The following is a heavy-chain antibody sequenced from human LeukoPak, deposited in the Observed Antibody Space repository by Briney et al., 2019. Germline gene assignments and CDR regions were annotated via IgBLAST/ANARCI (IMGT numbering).Heavy chain of an antibody. Sequence: SETLSLTCSVSGGSISPYYWSWIRQPPGKGLEWIAYIYHSGTTKYNPSLRSRVTISVDTSENQFSLMLDSVTAADTAVYYCARHGGSYFLYWGQGTLVTVSS. J-gene: IGHJ4*02. D-gene: IGHD3-16*01. CDR1: GGSISPYY. V-gene: IGHV4-59*08. CDR3: ARHGGSYFLY. CDR2: IYHSGTT.